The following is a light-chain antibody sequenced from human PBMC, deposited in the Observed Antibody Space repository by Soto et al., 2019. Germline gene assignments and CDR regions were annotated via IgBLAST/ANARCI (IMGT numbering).Light chain of an antibody. Sequence: EIVLTQSPCTLSLSPGERATLSCRASQSVSGRYLAWYQQKPGQAPRPLIYGASSRASGIPDRFSGSGSGTDFTLTISRLEPEDFAVYYCQQYGSTPWTFGQGTKVEIK. V-gene: IGKV3-20*01. CDR1: QSVSGRY. CDR3: QQYGSTPWT. CDR2: GAS. J-gene: IGKJ1*01.